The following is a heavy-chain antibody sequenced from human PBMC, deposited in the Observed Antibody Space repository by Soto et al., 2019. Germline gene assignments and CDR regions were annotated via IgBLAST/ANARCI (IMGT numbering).Heavy chain of an antibody. Sequence: QVQLVESGGGVVQPGRSLRLSCAASGFTFSSYGMHWVRQAPGKGLEWVAVIWYDGSNKYYADSVKGRFTISRDNSKNTLYLQMNSLRAEDTAVYYCARDRSRDGYNPGVYWGQGTLVTVSS. CDR2: IWYDGSNK. V-gene: IGHV3-33*01. J-gene: IGHJ4*02. CDR3: ARDRSRDGYNPGVY. CDR1: GFTFSSYG. D-gene: IGHD5-12*01.